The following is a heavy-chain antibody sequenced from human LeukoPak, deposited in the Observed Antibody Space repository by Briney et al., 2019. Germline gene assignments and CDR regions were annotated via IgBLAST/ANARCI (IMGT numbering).Heavy chain of an antibody. CDR1: GGSFSGYY. Sequence: PSETLSLTCAVYGGSFSGYYWSWIRQPPGKGLEWIGEINHSGSTNYNPSLKSRVTLSVDTSKNQFSPKLSSVTAADTAVYYCARGVRGYDILNYWGQGTLVTVSS. D-gene: IGHD3-9*01. CDR3: ARGVRGYDILNY. CDR2: INHSGST. J-gene: IGHJ4*02. V-gene: IGHV4-34*01.